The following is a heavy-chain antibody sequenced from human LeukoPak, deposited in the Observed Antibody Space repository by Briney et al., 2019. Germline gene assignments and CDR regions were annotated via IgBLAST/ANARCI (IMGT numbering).Heavy chain of an antibody. CDR3: AKRVEYSSSSGGYFDY. CDR2: ISDNGGNT. CDR1: GFTFSKYG. V-gene: IGHV3-23*01. Sequence: GGSLRLSCVVSGFTFSKYGMSWVRQAPGKGLEWVSAISDNGGNTYYADSVKGRVTVSRDNSKNTLNLQMNTLRAEDTAVYYCAKRVEYSSSSGGYFDYWGQGTLVTVSS. D-gene: IGHD6-6*01. J-gene: IGHJ4*02.